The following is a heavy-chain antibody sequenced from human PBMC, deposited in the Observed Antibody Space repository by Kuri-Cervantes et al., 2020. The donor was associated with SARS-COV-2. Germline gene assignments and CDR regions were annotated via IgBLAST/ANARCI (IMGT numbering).Heavy chain of an antibody. Sequence: SETLSLSCTVSGGSISSSSYYWGWIRQPPGKGLEWIGSIYYSGSTYYNPSLKSRVTISVDTSKNQFSLKLSSVTAADTAVYYCARGTSGRDDFWSGYYVGYYYYYGMDVWDQGTTVTVSS. J-gene: IGHJ6*02. CDR3: ARGTSGRDDFWSGYYVGYYYYYGMDV. D-gene: IGHD3-3*01. V-gene: IGHV4-39*01. CDR1: GGSISSSSYY. CDR2: IYYSGST.